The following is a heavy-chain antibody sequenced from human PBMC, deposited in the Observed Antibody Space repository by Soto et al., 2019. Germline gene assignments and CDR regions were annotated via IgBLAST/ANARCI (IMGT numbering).Heavy chain of an antibody. J-gene: IGHJ1*01. CDR1: GGSISSDDYY. V-gene: IGHV4-30-4*01. CDR2: IHSSGSI. D-gene: IGHD3-22*01. CDR3: ARDLDGLHDDTSGPFPRPG. Sequence: SETLSLTCTVSGGSISSDDYYWSWIRQAPVRGLEWIGYIHSSGSIYYNPSLKSRATMSIDTAGNQFSLKVSSVTVADTAVYYCARDLDGLHDDTSGPFPRPGWGQGTLVTVSS.